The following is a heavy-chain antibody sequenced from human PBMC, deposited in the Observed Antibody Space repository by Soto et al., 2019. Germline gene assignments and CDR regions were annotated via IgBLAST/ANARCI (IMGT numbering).Heavy chain of an antibody. D-gene: IGHD3-22*01. CDR3: TTDSYSTMIEVRFDY. Sequence: PGGFLRLFCAGSGFAFSNVWIHWVRHVPGKGLEWVGRIKSKALGGTTDFAAPVRGRFAITRDDSRNVAYMQMNSLYTEDTAVYYCTTDSYSTMIEVRFDYWGHGTLVTVSS. J-gene: IGHJ4*01. CDR1: GFAFSNVW. CDR2: IKSKALGGTT. V-gene: IGHV3-15*07.